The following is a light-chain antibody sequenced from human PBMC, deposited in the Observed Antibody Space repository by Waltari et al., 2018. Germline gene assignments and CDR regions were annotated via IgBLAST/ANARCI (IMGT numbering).Light chain of an antibody. CDR2: ENT. Sequence: QSVLTQPPSVSAAPGQRVTISCSGCSSTIATHYVSWYRQFPGTAPKLLIYENTERPSGIPGRCSGSKSGTSATLDITGLQAGDEAEYYCGTWDSSLSGAVFGGGTHLTVL. CDR1: SSTIATHY. J-gene: IGLJ7*01. CDR3: GTWDSSLSGAV. V-gene: IGLV1-51*02.